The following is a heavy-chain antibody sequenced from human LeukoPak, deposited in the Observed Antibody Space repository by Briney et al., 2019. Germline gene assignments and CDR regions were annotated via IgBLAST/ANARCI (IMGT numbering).Heavy chain of an antibody. CDR3: ARPHYYDTFGHYEADAFDL. CDR2: INPNSGVT. CDR1: GYIFTGYY. D-gene: IGHD3-22*01. V-gene: IGHV1-2*02. Sequence: ASVKVSCKASGYIFTGYYMHWVRQAPGQGLEWMGWINPNSGVTNYAQKFQGRVTMTRDTSITTAYMELSGLTSDDTAVYYCARPHYYDTFGHYEADAFDLWGQGTMVTVSS. J-gene: IGHJ3*01.